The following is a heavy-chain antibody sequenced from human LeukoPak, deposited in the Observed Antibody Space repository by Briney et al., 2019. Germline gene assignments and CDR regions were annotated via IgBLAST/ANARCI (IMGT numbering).Heavy chain of an antibody. Sequence: SETLSLTCTVSGGSISSSSYYWGWIRQPPGKGLEWIGSIYYSGSTYYNPSLKSRVTISVDTSKSQFSLKLSSVTAADTAVYYCARVGYPYYYMDVWGKGTTVTVSS. J-gene: IGHJ6*03. D-gene: IGHD1-26*01. V-gene: IGHV4-39*01. CDR3: ARVGYPYYYMDV. CDR2: IYYSGST. CDR1: GGSISSSSYY.